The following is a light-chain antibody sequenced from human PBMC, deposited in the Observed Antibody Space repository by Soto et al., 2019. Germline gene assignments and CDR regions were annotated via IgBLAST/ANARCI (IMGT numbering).Light chain of an antibody. V-gene: IGKV1-5*01. CDR1: QSVSNW. J-gene: IGKJ1*01. CDR2: DVS. Sequence: GERVTITCRASQSVSNWLAWYQQKPGKAPKLLIYDVSSLESGVPSRFSGSGSGTEFILTISSLQPDDFATYYCQQYNSYSWTFGQGTKVDIK. CDR3: QQYNSYSWT.